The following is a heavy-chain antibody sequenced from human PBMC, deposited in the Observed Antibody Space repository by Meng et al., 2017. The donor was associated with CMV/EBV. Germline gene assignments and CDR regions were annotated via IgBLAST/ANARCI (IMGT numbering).Heavy chain of an antibody. D-gene: IGHD3-22*01. Sequence: RLQLRAAGPETEKPAETPSLTCRVCDGSNSSTSYYCGWTRQPPGKGLDRIGRIYYSRSTNDNPSRKSRVKISVNTSKNQFTLKLSYVTAADTDVYYCARGVVTMIVVYDPWGQGTLVTVSS. CDR1: DGSNSSTSYY. J-gene: IGHJ5*02. CDR2: IYYSRST. CDR3: ARGVVTMIVVYDP. V-gene: IGHV4-39*06.